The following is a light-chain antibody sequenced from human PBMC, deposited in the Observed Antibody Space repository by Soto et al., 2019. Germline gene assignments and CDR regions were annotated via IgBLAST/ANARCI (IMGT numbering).Light chain of an antibody. CDR2: GAS. CDR1: QSVSSN. V-gene: IGKV3-15*01. J-gene: IGKJ1*01. Sequence: EIVMTQAPATLSVSPGEGCTLSCRASQSVSSNLAWYQQKPGQAPRLLIYGASTRATGIPARFSGSGSGTEFTLTISSLQSEDFAVYYCQQYNNWPRTFGQGTKVDIK. CDR3: QQYNNWPRT.